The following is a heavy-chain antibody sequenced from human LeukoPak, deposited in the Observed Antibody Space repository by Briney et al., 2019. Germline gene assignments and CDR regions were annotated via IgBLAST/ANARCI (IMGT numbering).Heavy chain of an antibody. CDR2: INAKSGGT. J-gene: IGHJ4*02. D-gene: IGHD6-13*01. Sequence: ASVKVSCKASGYTFTGYYMHWVRQAPGQGLEWMGWINAKSGGTNYAQKFQGRVTMTTDTSTSTAYMELRSLRSDDTAVYYCARKYSSSWYDYWGQGTLVTVSS. V-gene: IGHV1-2*02. CDR1: GYTFTGYY. CDR3: ARKYSSSWYDY.